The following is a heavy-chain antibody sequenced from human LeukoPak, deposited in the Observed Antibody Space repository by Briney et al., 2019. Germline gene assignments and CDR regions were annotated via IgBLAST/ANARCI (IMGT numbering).Heavy chain of an antibody. CDR3: ARAISDSTGYYAYYFDS. J-gene: IGHJ4*02. CDR2: MNPNSGNS. CDR1: GYTFTRND. D-gene: IGHD3-22*01. Sequence: ASVKVSCKASGYTFTRNDINWVRQATGQGLEWMGWMNPNSGNSGYAQKFQGRVTITRDNSISTAYMELNSLTSEDTAVYYCARAISDSTGYYAYYFDSWGQGTLVTVSS. V-gene: IGHV1-8*03.